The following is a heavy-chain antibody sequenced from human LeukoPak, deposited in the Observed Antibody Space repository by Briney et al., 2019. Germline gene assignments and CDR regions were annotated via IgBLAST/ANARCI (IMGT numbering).Heavy chain of an antibody. CDR1: GGSFSGYY. V-gene: IGHV4-34*01. CDR2: INHSGST. CDR3: ARVGYSYVKRLVANRPWGLPHQYYYHMDV. J-gene: IGHJ6*03. D-gene: IGHD5-18*01. Sequence: SETLSLTCAVYGGSFSGYYWSWIRQPPGKGLEWIGEINHSGSTNYNPSLKSRVTISGDTSKNQFSLKLCSVTAADTAVYFCARVGYSYVKRLVANRPWGLPHQYYYHMDVWGKGTTVTVSS.